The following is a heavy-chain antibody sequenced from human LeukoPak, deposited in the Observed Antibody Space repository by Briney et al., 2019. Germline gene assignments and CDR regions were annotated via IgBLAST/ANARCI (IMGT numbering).Heavy chain of an antibody. J-gene: IGHJ6*03. CDR1: GFTFSSYS. V-gene: IGHV3-21*01. Sequence: GGSLRLSCAASGFTFSSYSMYWVRQAPGKGLEWVSSIDSSSSYIYYADSVKGRFTISRDNAKNSLYLQMNSLRAEDTAVYYCARSGHYDFWSGPYRPLGYYMDVWGKGTTVTVSS. CDR3: ARSGHYDFWSGPYRPLGYYMDV. D-gene: IGHD3-3*01. CDR2: IDSSSSYI.